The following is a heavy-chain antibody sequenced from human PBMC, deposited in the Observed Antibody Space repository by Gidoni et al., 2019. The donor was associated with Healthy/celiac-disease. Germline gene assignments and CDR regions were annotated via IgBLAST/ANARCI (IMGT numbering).Heavy chain of an antibody. CDR1: GGPISSGDYY. V-gene: IGHV4-30-4*01. Sequence: QVQLQESGPGLVKPSQTLSLTCTFSGGPISSGDYYWSWIRQPPGKGLEWIGYIYYSGSTYYNPSLKSRVTISVDTSKNQFSLKLSSVTAADTAVYYCARDSGYVFGYPDWGQGTLVTVSS. CDR3: ARDSGYVFGYPD. D-gene: IGHD5-12*01. J-gene: IGHJ4*02. CDR2: IYYSGST.